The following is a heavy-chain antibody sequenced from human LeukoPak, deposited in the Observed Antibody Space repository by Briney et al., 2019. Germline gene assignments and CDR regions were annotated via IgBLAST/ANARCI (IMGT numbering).Heavy chain of an antibody. V-gene: IGHV4-31*03. CDR2: IYYSGST. Sequence: SQTLSLTCTVSGGSISSGGYYWSWIRQHPGKGLEWIGYIYYSGSTYYNPSLKSRVTVSVDTSKNQFSLKLSSVTAADTAVYYCARLPVVPAAMGVPSYYYGMDVWGQGTTVTVSS. CDR3: ARLPVVPAAMGVPSYYYGMDV. D-gene: IGHD2-2*01. CDR1: GGSISSGGYY. J-gene: IGHJ6*02.